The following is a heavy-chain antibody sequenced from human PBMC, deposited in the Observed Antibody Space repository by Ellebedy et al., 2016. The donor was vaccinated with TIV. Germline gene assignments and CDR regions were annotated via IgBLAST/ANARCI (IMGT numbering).Heavy chain of an antibody. CDR3: VSAPNQDFYDY. CDR1: GDSMSSYY. V-gene: IGHV4-59*01. J-gene: IGHJ4*02. Sequence: MPSETLSLTCSVSGDSMSSYYWSWIRQPPGKGLQWIGFSYYTGRTNYNPSLKSRVTISVDTSKNQVFLRLSSMTDADTAVYYCVSAPNQDFYDYWGQGTLVTVSS. CDR2: SYYTGRT.